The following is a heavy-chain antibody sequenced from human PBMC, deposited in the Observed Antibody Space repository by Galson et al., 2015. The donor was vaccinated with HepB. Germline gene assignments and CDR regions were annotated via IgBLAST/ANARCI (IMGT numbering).Heavy chain of an antibody. D-gene: IGHD6-19*01. CDR1: GFSVSNNY. CDR3: AREILTHSSGWHLVDD. CDR2: VHSSGMT. V-gene: IGHV3-53*01. Sequence: SLRLSCAASGFSVSNNYMSWVCQAPGKGLEWVSGVHSSGMTAYSDSVKGRFTLSRDSSENTLYLQMNSLRAEDTALYYCAREILTHSSGWHLVDDWGQGTLVTVSS. J-gene: IGHJ4*02.